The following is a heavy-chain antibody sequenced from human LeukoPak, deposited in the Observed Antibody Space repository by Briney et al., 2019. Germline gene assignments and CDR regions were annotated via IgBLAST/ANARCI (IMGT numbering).Heavy chain of an antibody. Sequence: GGSLRLSCAASGFTFSRYGIHWVRQAPGKGPEWVAFIRYDGTKKEYADPVKGRFTISRDNSKNTVYLLMNSLRAEDTALYYCEKDHTLRAGDRDAFDIWGQGTMVTVSS. D-gene: IGHD2-21*01. V-gene: IGHV3-30*02. CDR1: GFTFSRYG. CDR3: EKDHTLRAGDRDAFDI. J-gene: IGHJ3*02. CDR2: IRYDGTKK.